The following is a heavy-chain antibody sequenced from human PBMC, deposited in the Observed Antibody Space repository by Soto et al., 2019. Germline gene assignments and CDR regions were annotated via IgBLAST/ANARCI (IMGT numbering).Heavy chain of an antibody. CDR2: TXXRXXXXX. CDR1: GDTVSRNSAA. D-gene: IGHD6-19*01. CDR3: TGQSVAGAIDY. J-gene: IGHJ4*02. Sequence: SQTLSLTCAISGDTVSRNSAAWNWIRQSPXRGLXWLXXTXXRXXXXXGXXVSVKSRITVNPDTSKNQFSLQLNSVTPEDTAVYYCTGQSVAGAIDYWGQGTPVTVSS. V-gene: IGHV6-1*01.